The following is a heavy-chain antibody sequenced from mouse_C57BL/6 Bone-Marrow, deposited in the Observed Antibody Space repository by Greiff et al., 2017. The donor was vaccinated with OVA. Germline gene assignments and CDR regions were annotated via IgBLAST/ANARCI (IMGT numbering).Heavy chain of an antibody. D-gene: IGHD1-1*01. Sequence: EVKLVESGAGLVKPGGSLKLSCAASGFPFSSYAMTWVRQTPEKRLAWVAYISSGGDYIYNAETVKGRFTISRDKARNTLYLRMSSLKSEDTAMYYCTSSTVLDYWGQGTTLTVTS. CDR3: TSSTVLDY. J-gene: IGHJ2*01. CDR1: GFPFSSYA. CDR2: ISSGGDYI. V-gene: IGHV5-9-1*02.